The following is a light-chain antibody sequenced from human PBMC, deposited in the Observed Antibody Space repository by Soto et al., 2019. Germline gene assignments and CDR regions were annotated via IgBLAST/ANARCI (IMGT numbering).Light chain of an antibody. V-gene: IGKV3-20*01. CDR3: QQYGSPWT. CDR2: GAS. CDR1: QSVWSSL. J-gene: IGKJ1*01. Sequence: ETVLTQSPGTLSLSPGERATLSCRASQSVWSSLLAWYQHKPGQTPRLLIYGASSRATGIPDRFSGSGSGTVFPLISSRLEPEDFAVYYCQQYGSPWTFGQGTKVEIK.